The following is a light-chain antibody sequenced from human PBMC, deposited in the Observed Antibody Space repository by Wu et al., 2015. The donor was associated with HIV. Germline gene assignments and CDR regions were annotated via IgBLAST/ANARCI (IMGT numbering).Light chain of an antibody. CDR3: QQRSNSWT. CDR1: QSVSNY. CDR2: DAS. J-gene: IGKJ1*01. V-gene: IGKV3-11*01. Sequence: EIVLTQSPATLSLSPGERATLSCRVSQSVSNYLAWYQHKPGQTPRLLIYDASNRATGIPARFSGGGSGTDFTLTISSLEPEDFAVYYCQQRSNSWTFGQGTKVEIK.